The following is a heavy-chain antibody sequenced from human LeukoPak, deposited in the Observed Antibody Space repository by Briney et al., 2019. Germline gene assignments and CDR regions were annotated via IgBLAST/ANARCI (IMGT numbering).Heavy chain of an antibody. CDR2: ISSSSSTI. V-gene: IGHV3-48*04. CDR1: GFTFNIYT. Sequence: GGSLRLSCAASGFTFNIYTMNWVRQAPGKGLEWVSHISSSSSTIYYAESVKGRFTISRDNAKNSLYLQMNSLRAGDTAVYFCAREVYYGSAYGLDVWGQGTSVTVS. D-gene: IGHD3-10*01. CDR3: AREVYYGSAYGLDV. J-gene: IGHJ6*02.